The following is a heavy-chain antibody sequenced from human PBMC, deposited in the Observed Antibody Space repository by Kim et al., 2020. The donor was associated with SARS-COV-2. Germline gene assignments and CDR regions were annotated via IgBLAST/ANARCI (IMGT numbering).Heavy chain of an antibody. CDR1: GGTFSSYA. CDR3: AGSGIGDCGGDCPHFQH. Sequence: SVKVSCKASGGTFSSYAISWVRPAPGQGLEWMGWIIPIFGTANYAQKFQGRVTITADESTSTAYTELSSLSAEDTAVYYCAGSGIGDCGGDCPHFQHWGQGTLVTVSS. CDR2: IIPIFGTA. J-gene: IGHJ1*01. D-gene: IGHD2-21*02. V-gene: IGHV1-69*13.